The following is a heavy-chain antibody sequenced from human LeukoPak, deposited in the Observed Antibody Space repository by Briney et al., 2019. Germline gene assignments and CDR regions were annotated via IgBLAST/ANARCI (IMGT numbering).Heavy chain of an antibody. CDR3: ARGSRDYGSSWLLYWYFDL. D-gene: IGHD6-13*01. Sequence: ASVKVSCKASVSTFTSYGISWVRQAPGHGLEWMGWISAYNDNTNYAKKLQGRVNMTTDTSTSTAYMELRSLTSDDTAVYYCARGSRDYGSSWLLYWYFDLWGRGTLVTVSS. CDR2: ISAYNDNT. CDR1: VSTFTSYG. V-gene: IGHV1-18*01. J-gene: IGHJ2*01.